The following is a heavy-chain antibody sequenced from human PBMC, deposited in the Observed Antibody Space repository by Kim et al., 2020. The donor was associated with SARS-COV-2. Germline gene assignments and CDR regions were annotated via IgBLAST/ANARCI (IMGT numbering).Heavy chain of an antibody. Sequence: YIYYADSVKGRFTISRDNAKNSLYLQMNSLRAEGTAVYYCARELYGWFDPWGQGTLVTVSS. D-gene: IGHD4-17*01. J-gene: IGHJ5*02. V-gene: IGHV3-21*01. CDR3: ARELYGWFDP. CDR2: YI.